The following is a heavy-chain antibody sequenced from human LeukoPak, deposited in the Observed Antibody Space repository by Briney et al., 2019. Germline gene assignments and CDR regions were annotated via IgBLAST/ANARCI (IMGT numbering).Heavy chain of an antibody. CDR2: IYSGGQT. V-gene: IGHV3-66*01. J-gene: IGHJ2*01. CDR1: GFTFSSYA. CDR3: ARELGRPYWYFDL. D-gene: IGHD7-27*01. Sequence: GGSLRLSCAASGFTFSSYAMSWVRQAPGKGLEWVSVIYSGGQTRYADSVKGRFTISRDNSKNTLSLQMNRLRVEDTAIYFCARELGRPYWYFDLWGRGTLVAVSS.